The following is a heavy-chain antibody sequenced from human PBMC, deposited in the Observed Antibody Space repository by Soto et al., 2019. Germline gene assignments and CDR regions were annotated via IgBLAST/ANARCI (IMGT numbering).Heavy chain of an antibody. V-gene: IGHV4-34*01. J-gene: IGHJ4*02. CDR1: GGSFSGYY. CDR2: MNHSGST. Sequence: SETLSLTCAVYGGSFSGYYWNWIRQPPGKGLEWIGEMNHSGSTNYNPSLKSRVTISVDTAKNQFSLKLSSVTAADTAVYYCARGHYDILTGYSSYYFDYWGQGTLVTVSS. CDR3: ARGHYDILTGYSSYYFDY. D-gene: IGHD3-9*01.